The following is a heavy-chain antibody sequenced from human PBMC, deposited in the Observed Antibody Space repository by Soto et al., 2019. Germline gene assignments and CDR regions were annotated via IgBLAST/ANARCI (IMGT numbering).Heavy chain of an antibody. CDR3: ARDRLHRTSSITLDY. V-gene: IGHV1-18*01. J-gene: IGHJ4*02. CDR2: MNTYTGNT. Sequence: QVQLVQSGADVKKPGASVKLSCKASGYTFTTYAISWLRQAPGQGLEWMGWMNTYTGNTDYAQSLRGRVTMTTDTSKNTAYMELRSLRSDDTAMYYCARDRLHRTSSITLDYWGQGALVTVSS. CDR1: GYTFTTYA. D-gene: IGHD2-21*01.